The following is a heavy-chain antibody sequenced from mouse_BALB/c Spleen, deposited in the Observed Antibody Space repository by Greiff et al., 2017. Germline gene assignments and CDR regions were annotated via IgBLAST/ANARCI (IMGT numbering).Heavy chain of an antibody. V-gene: IGHV3-2*02. CDR2: ISYSGST. Sequence: EVQLQQSGPGLVKPSQSLSLTCTVTGYSITSDYAWNWIRQFPGNKLEWMGYISYSGSTSYNPSLKSRISITRDTSKNQFFLQLNSVTTEDTATYYCARRAVATDYAMDYWGQGTSVTVSS. D-gene: IGHD1-1*01. CDR3: ARRAVATDYAMDY. CDR1: GYSITSDYA. J-gene: IGHJ4*01.